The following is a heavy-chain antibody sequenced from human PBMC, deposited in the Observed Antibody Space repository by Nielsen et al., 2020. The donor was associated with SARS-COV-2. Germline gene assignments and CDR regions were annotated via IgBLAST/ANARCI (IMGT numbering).Heavy chain of an antibody. Sequence: GESLKISCAASGFTFSSYAMSWVRQAPGKGLEWVSVISGSGGSTSYADSVKGRFTISRDNSKNTLYLQMNSLRAEDTAVYYCARERPDFALVTPPLDDYWGQGTLVTVSS. V-gene: IGHV3-23*01. D-gene: IGHD4-23*01. CDR3: ARERPDFALVTPPLDDY. CDR1: GFTFSSYA. CDR2: ISGSGGST. J-gene: IGHJ4*02.